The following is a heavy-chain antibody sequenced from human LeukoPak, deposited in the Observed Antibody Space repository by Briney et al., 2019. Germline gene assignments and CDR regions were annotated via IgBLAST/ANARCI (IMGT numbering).Heavy chain of an antibody. D-gene: IGHD4-23*01. J-gene: IGHJ4*02. V-gene: IGHV4-4*02. CDR2: VHDGGTT. CDR3: VKNWITPTANVGFGY. Sequence: SETLSLTCVVSGDSISSGTYWSWIRQPPGEGLEWIGEVHDGGTTKSNPSLRSRVAISVDKSRNQFSLKLTSVTVADTAMYYYVKNWITPTANVGFGYWGQGILVTISA. CDR1: GDSISSGTY.